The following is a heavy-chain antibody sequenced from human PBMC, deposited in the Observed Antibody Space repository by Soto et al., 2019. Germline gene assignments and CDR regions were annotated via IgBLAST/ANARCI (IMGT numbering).Heavy chain of an antibody. V-gene: IGHV3-11*01. CDR3: ARVWQQLSEDLDY. CDR1: GFTFSDYY. J-gene: IGHJ4*02. D-gene: IGHD6-13*01. CDR2: ISSSGSTI. Sequence: PGGSLRLSCAASGFTFSDYYMSWIRQAPGKGLEWVSYISSSGSTIYYADSVKGRFTISRDNAKNSLYLQMNSLRAEDTAVYYCARVWQQLSEDLDYWGQGTLVTVSS.